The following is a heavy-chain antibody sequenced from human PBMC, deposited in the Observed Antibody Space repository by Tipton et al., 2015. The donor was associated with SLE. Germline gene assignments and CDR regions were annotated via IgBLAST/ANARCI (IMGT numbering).Heavy chain of an antibody. CDR3: ARRGSTYGFDY. V-gene: IGHV4-59*11. J-gene: IGHJ4*02. D-gene: IGHD5-18*01. CDR2: IYYSGST. Sequence: TLSLTCTVSGGSISSHYWSWIRQPPGKGLEWIGYIYYSGSTNYNPSLKSRVTISVDTSKNQFSLKLSSVTAADTAVYYCARRGSTYGFDYWGQGTLVTVSS. CDR1: GGSISSHY.